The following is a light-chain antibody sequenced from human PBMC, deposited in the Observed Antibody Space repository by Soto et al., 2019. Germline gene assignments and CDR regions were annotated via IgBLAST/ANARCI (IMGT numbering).Light chain of an antibody. CDR3: QSYDRSLSGDV. J-gene: IGLJ1*01. CDR1: SSNIGARYD. Sequence: QSVLTQPPSVSGATGQRVTTSCTGSSSNIGARYDVHWYQLLPGTAPKLLIYGYINRPSGVPDRFSGSQSGTSASLAITGLQAEDEADYYCQSYDRSLSGDVFGTGTKVTV. CDR2: GYI. V-gene: IGLV1-40*01.